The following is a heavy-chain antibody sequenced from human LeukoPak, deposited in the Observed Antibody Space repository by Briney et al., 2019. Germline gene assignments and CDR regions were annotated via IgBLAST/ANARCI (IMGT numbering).Heavy chain of an antibody. Sequence: SETLSLTCAVYGGSFSGYYWSWIRQPPGKGLEWIGYIYYSGSTNYNPSLKSRVTISVDTSKNQFSLKLSSVTAADTAVYYCARVRYYDSSGYYAYYYYYYMDVWGKGTTVTVSS. CDR2: IYYSGST. CDR1: GGSFSGYY. CDR3: ARVRYYDSSGYYAYYYYYYMDV. D-gene: IGHD3-22*01. J-gene: IGHJ6*03. V-gene: IGHV4-59*01.